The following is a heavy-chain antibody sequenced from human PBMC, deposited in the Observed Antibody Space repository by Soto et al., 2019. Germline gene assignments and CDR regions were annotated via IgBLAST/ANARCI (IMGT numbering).Heavy chain of an antibody. V-gene: IGHV4-59*01. J-gene: IGHJ4*02. CDR1: GGSISSYY. Sequence: PSETLSLTCTVSGGSISSYYWSWIRQPPGKGLEWIGYIYYSGSTNYNPSLKSRVTISVDTSKNQFSLKLSSVTTADTAVYYCARLNYDILFDYWGQGTLVTVSS. CDR3: ARLNYDILFDY. D-gene: IGHD3-9*01. CDR2: IYYSGST.